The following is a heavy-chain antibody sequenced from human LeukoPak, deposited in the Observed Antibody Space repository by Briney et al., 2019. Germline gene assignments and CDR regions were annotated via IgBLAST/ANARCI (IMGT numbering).Heavy chain of an antibody. D-gene: IGHD3-22*01. CDR3: ARAASYSDNSGYFPVDY. J-gene: IGHJ4*02. CDR1: GFTFSIYE. Sequence: GGSLRLSWAASGFTFSIYEIHWVRQAPGKGLEWVSYISSSGSSIYYADSVKGRLTISRDNAKNSLYLQMNSLRAEDTAVYYCARAASYSDNSGYFPVDYSGQGTLVTVSS. V-gene: IGHV3-48*03. CDR2: ISSSGSSI.